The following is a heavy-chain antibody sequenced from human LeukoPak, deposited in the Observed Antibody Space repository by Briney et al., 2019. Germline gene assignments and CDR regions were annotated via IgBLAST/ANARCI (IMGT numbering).Heavy chain of an antibody. CDR2: ISGSGGST. CDR3: AGSSRSDDAFDI. J-gene: IGHJ3*02. CDR1: GFTFSSYA. D-gene: IGHD3-10*01. V-gene: IGHV3-23*01. Sequence: GGSLRLSCAASGFTFSSYAMSWVRQAPGKGLEWVSAISGSGGSTYYADSVKGRFTISRDNSKNTLYVQMNSLRAEDTAVYYCAGSSRSDDAFDIWGQGTMVTVSS.